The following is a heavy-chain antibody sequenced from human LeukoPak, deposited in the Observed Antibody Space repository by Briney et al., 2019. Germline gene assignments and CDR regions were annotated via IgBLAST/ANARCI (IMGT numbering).Heavy chain of an antibody. J-gene: IGHJ3*02. CDR2: IYYSGST. D-gene: IGHD3-16*01. V-gene: IGHV4-59*12. CDR1: GGSISSYY. Sequence: PSETLSLTCTVSGGSISSYYWSWIRQPPGKGLEWIGYIYYSGSTNYNPSLKSRVTISVDTSKNQFSLRLTSVTAADTGVYFCARAEGAASHIWGQGTMVSASS. CDR3: ARAEGAASHI.